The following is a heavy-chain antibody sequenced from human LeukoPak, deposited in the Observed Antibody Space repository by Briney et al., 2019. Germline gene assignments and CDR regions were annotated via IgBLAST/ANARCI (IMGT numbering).Heavy chain of an antibody. Sequence: GGSLRLSCAASGFTFSNAWMSWVRQAPGKGLEWVGRIKSKTDGGTTDYAAPVKGRFTISRDDSKNTLYLQMNSLKTEDTAVYYCTTDVSMIVLVAPWDAFDIWGHGTMVTFSS. CDR1: GFTFSNAW. CDR2: IKSKTDGGTT. J-gene: IGHJ3*02. D-gene: IGHD3-22*01. V-gene: IGHV3-15*01. CDR3: TTDVSMIVLVAPWDAFDI.